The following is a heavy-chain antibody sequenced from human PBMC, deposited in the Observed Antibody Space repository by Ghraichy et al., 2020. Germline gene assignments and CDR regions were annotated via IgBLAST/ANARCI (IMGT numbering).Heavy chain of an antibody. CDR2: IYHSGST. D-gene: IGHD6-19*01. J-gene: IGHJ3*02. Sequence: SETLSLTCAVSGGSISSSNWWSWVRQPPGKGLEWIGEIYHSGSTNYNPSLKSRVTISVDKSKNQFSLKLSSVTAADTAVYYCARWAIAVAARYAFDIWGQGTMVTVSS. CDR3: ARWAIAVAARYAFDI. V-gene: IGHV4-4*02. CDR1: GGSISSSNW.